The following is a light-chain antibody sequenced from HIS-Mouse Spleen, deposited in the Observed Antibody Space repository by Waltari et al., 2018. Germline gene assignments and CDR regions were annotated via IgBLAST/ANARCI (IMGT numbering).Light chain of an antibody. J-gene: IGLJ2*01. CDR2: EDS. Sequence: SYELTQPPSVSVSPGQQARIPCSGDAFPKKYAYWYQHKSGQAPVLVIYEDSKRPSGIPERFSGSSSGTMATLTISGAQVEDEADYYCYSTDSSGNHRVFGGGTKLTVL. V-gene: IGLV3-10*01. CDR3: YSTDSSGNHRV. CDR1: AFPKKY.